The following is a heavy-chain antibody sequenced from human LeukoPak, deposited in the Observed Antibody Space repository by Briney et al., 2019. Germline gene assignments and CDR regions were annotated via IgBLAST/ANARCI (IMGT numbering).Heavy chain of an antibody. CDR3: ARRHYGFTIFGANNWFDP. CDR1: GYTFTSYD. V-gene: IGHV1-8*01. J-gene: IGHJ5*02. Sequence: GASVKVSCKASGYTFTSYDINWVRQATGQGLEWMGWMNPNSGNTGYAQKFQGRVTMTRNTSISTAYMELSSLRSEDTAVYYCARRHYGFTIFGANNWFDPWGQGTLVTVSS. D-gene: IGHD3-3*01. CDR2: MNPNSGNT.